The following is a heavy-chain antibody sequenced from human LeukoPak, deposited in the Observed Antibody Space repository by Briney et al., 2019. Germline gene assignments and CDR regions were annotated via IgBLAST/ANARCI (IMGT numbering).Heavy chain of an antibody. CDR2: MTPNSGNT. Sequence: ASVKVSCKASGYTFTSYDINWVRQATGQGLEWMGWMTPNSGNTGYAQKFQGRVTITRNTSISTAYMELSSLRSEDTAVYYCARVTYGDYSNWFDPWGQGTLVTVSS. V-gene: IGHV1-8*03. J-gene: IGHJ5*02. CDR1: GYTFTSYD. D-gene: IGHD4-17*01. CDR3: ARVTYGDYSNWFDP.